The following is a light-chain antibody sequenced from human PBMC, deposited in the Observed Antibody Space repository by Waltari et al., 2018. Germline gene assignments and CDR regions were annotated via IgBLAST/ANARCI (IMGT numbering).Light chain of an antibody. CDR2: YDG. CDR1: SSNIGNND. V-gene: IGLV1-36*01. CDR3: AAWDDSVNGSV. Sequence: QSVFTQPPSVSGAPRQRVTISSSGSSSNIGNNDVDWYQHLPGNAPKLLIYYDGILHSGVSERFSASKAGTSASLAISGLQAEDEADYYCAAWDDSVNGSVFGGGTKLTVL. J-gene: IGLJ3*02.